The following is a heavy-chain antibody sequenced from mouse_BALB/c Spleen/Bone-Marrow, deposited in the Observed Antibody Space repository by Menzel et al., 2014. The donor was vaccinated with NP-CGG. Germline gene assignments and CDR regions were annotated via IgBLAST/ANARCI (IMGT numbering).Heavy chain of an antibody. V-gene: IGHV1S137*01. J-gene: IGHJ4*01. Sequence: QVQLQQSGAELVRPGVSVKISCKGSGYTFTDYAMHWVKQSHAKSLEWIGVISTYYGDASYNQKFKGEATMTVDKSSSTAYMELARLTSEDSAIYYCARRADSSGYVDAMDYWGQGTSVTVSS. CDR1: GYTFTDYA. CDR2: ISTYYGDA. CDR3: ARRADSSGYVDAMDY. D-gene: IGHD3-2*01.